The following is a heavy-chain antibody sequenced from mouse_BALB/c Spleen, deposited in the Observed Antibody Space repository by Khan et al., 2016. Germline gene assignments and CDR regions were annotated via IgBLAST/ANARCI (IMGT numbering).Heavy chain of an antibody. CDR3: ARTYGSSSDY. CDR1: GYSITSDYA. J-gene: IGHJ2*01. Sequence: EVQLQESGPGLVKPSQSLSLTCTVTGYSITSDYAWNWIRQFPGNKLEWMGYISYSGSTSYNPSLKSRISITRDKSTNQFFLQLNSVTTEDTATYYCARTYGSSSDYWGQGTTLTVSS. V-gene: IGHV3-2*02. D-gene: IGHD1-1*01. CDR2: ISYSGST.